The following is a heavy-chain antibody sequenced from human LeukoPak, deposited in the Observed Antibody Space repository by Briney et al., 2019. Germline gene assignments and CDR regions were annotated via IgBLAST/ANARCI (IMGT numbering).Heavy chain of an antibody. CDR1: GFKFRSYG. J-gene: IGHJ3*02. CDR3: ARDDGGNLNDAFDI. Sequence: GGSLRLSCAASGFKFRSYGMHWVRQAPGKGLEWVAFIRYDGSNKYYADSVKGRFTISRDNANNLMYLQMKSLRAEDTAVYYCARDDGGNLNDAFDIWGQGTMVTVSS. V-gene: IGHV3-30*02. CDR2: IRYDGSNK. D-gene: IGHD4-23*01.